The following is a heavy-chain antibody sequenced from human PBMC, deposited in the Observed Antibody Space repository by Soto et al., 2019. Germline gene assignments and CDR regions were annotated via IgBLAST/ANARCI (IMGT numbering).Heavy chain of an antibody. CDR1: GFPFNTYA. V-gene: IGHV3-23*01. Sequence: GGSLRLSCEASGFPFNTYAMAWFRQVPGMGLEWVSTTSIGGNTDLAESVRGRFTVSRDNSKNTLYLQMTNLRVKDAAIYFCARDLRPGLIVPTKSGFDPWGQGTRVTVSS. CDR3: ARDLRPGLIVPTKSGFDP. D-gene: IGHD2-21*01. J-gene: IGHJ5*02. CDR2: TSIGGNT.